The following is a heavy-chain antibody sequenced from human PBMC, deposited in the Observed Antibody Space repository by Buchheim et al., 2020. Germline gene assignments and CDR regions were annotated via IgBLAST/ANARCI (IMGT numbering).Heavy chain of an antibody. CDR3: AKYFGECIALFDY. D-gene: IGHD4-17*01. Sequence: EVQLLESGGGLVQPGGSLRLSCAASGFSFSSYAMSWVRQAPGKGLEWVSSISGSGISTYYADSVKGRFAISRDNSKNTLYLHLNSLRAEDTAVYYFAKYFGECIALFDYWGQGTL. CDR2: ISGSGIST. V-gene: IGHV3-23*01. CDR1: GFSFSSYA. J-gene: IGHJ4*02.